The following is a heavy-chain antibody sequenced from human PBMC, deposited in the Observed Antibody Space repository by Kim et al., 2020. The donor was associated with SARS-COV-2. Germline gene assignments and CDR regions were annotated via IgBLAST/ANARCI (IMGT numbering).Heavy chain of an antibody. Sequence: SETLSLTCKVSGGSISSFYWSWIRQPPGKGLEWIGYIYYVGSANFNPSLRGRVTMSVDTSKNQFSLQLSPLTAADTAVYYCARHTSDYDSLWGWPSYFDYWGRGTLVTVSS. CDR2: IYYVGSA. J-gene: IGHJ4*02. CDR3: ARHTSDYDSLWGWPSYFDY. D-gene: IGHD3-16*01. CDR1: GGSISSFY. V-gene: IGHV4-59*01.